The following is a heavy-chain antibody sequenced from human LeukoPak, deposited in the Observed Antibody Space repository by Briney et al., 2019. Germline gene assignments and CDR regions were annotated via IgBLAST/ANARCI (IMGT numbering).Heavy chain of an antibody. D-gene: IGHD3-9*01. J-gene: IGHJ4*02. CDR2: ISYDGSNK. CDR3: ASQYYDILTGYYSPFDY. Sequence: GGSLRLSCAASGFTFGSYAMHWVRQAPGKGLEWVAVISYDGSNKYYADSVKGRFTISRDNSKNTLYLQMNSLRAKDTAVYYCASQYYDILTGYYSPFDYWGQGTLVTVSS. CDR1: GFTFGSYA. V-gene: IGHV3-30-3*01.